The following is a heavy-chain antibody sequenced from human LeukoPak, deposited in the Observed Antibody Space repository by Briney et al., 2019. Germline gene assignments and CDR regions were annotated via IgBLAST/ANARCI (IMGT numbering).Heavy chain of an antibody. Sequence: SETLSLTCTVSGGSISSYYWSWIRQPPGKGLEWIGYIYYSGSTNYNPSLKSRVTISVDTSKNQFSLKLSSVTAADTAVYYCARAAPQYVRYYYYYMDVWGKGTTVTVSS. CDR1: GGSISSYY. CDR3: ARAAPQYVRYYYYYMDV. CDR2: IYYSGST. D-gene: IGHD3-16*01. V-gene: IGHV4-59*01. J-gene: IGHJ6*03.